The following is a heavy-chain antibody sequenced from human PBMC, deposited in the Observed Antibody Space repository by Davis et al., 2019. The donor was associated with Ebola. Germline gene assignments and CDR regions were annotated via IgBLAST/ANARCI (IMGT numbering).Heavy chain of an antibody. D-gene: IGHD3-22*01. J-gene: IGHJ4*02. V-gene: IGHV6-1*01. CDR1: GDRVSSNTAA. CDR3: ARDPPYDQGYDY. CDR2: TYYRYKWFV. Sequence: QTPSLTRAISGDRVSSNTAAWNWTRQSPSRGLEWLGRTYYRYKWFVDYALSVKSRMTINSDTSKNQFSLQFSSVTPEDTAVYYCARDPPYDQGYDYWGQGILVTVSS.